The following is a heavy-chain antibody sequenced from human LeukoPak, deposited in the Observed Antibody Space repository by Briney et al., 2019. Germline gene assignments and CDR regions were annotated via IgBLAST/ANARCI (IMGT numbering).Heavy chain of an antibody. CDR2: ISSSGSTI. V-gene: IGHV3-11*01. J-gene: IGHJ5*02. CDR3: AKDQRTIIIIGPFDP. D-gene: IGHD3-10*01. Sequence: GGSLRLSCAASGFTFSGYYMTWIRQAPGKGLEWVSHISSSGSTIYYADSVKGRFTIVGANAKNSLYLQMTSLRAEDTAVYYCAKDQRTIIIIGPFDPWGQETLVTVSS. CDR1: GFTFSGYY.